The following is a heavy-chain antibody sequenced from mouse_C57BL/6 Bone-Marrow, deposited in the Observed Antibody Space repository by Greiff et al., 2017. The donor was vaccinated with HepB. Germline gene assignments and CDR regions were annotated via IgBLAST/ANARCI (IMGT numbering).Heavy chain of an antibody. J-gene: IGHJ4*01. CDR3: ATPTRWYYAMDY. CDR2: IYPGDGDT. CDR1: GYVFSSYW. D-gene: IGHD1-1*01. V-gene: IGHV1-80*01. Sequence: QVQLQQSGAELVKPGASVKISCKASGYVFSSYWMNWVKQRPGKGLEWIGQIYPGDGDTNYNEKFKGKATLTVDKSSSTAYMQLSSLTSEDSAVYYCATPTRWYYAMDYWGQGTSVTVSS.